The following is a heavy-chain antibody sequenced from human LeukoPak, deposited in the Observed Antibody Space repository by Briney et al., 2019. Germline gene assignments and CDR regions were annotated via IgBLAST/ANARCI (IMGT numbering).Heavy chain of an antibody. J-gene: IGHJ4*02. Sequence: PGGSLRLSCAASGFTFSSYSMNWVRQAPGKGLEWVSSISSSSSYIYYADSVKGRFTISRDNAKNSLYLQMSSLRAEDTAVYYCARGLYYYDSSGYPDWGQGTLVTVSS. CDR2: ISSSSSYI. CDR1: GFTFSSYS. V-gene: IGHV3-21*01. CDR3: ARGLYYYDSSGYPD. D-gene: IGHD3-22*01.